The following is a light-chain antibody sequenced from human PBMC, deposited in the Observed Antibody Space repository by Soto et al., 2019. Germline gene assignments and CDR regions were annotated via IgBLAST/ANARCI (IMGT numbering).Light chain of an antibody. CDR2: GAF. CDR1: QSLSNS. J-gene: IGKJ1*01. CDR3: QQYNDWPLT. Sequence: EIVLTQSPGTLSLSPGERATLSCRASQSLSNSELAWYQQKPGQAPSLLIYGAFTSATCIPARFSVTGSGTEFTLTNSSLQSEDFALHYCQQYNDWPLTFGQGTKVDI. V-gene: IGKV3-15*01.